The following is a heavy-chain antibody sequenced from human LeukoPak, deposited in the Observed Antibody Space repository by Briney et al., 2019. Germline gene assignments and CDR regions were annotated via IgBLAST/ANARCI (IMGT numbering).Heavy chain of an antibody. CDR2: ISAYNGNT. D-gene: IGHD4-17*01. V-gene: IGHV1-18*01. J-gene: IGHJ3*02. CDR3: ARDRRDYGDYVPDAFDI. CDR1: GYTFTSYG. Sequence: GASVKVSCKASGYTFTSYGISWVRQAPGQGLEWMGWISAYNGNTNYAQKLQGRVTMTTDTSTSTAYMELRSLRSDDTAVYYCARDRRDYGDYVPDAFDIWGQGTMVTVSS.